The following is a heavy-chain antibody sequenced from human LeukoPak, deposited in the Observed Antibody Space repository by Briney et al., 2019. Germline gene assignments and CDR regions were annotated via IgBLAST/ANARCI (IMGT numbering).Heavy chain of an antibody. V-gene: IGHV3-23*01. D-gene: IGHD6-13*01. CDR3: AKAGYSSTWYLTAFDI. CDR1: GFTFSSYD. Sequence: PGGSLRLSCAASGFTFSSYDMSWVRQAPGKGLEWVSAISSSGGSTYYADSVKGRITISRDNSKNTLYLQMNSLRAEDTAVYYCAKAGYSSTWYLTAFDIWGQGTMVTVSS. J-gene: IGHJ3*02. CDR2: ISSSGGST.